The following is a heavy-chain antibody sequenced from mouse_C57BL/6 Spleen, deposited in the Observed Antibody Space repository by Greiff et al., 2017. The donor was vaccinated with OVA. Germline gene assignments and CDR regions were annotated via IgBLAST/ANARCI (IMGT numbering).Heavy chain of an antibody. CDR1: GYTFTSYW. D-gene: IGHD1-1*01. CDR3: ARRGAYYGSSYNYAMDY. V-gene: IGHV1-61*01. Sequence: QVQLQQPGAELVRPGSSVKLSCKASGYTFTSYWMDWVKQRPGQGLEWIGNSYPSDSETHYNQKFKDKATLTVDKSSSTAYMQLSSRTSEDSAVYYCARRGAYYGSSYNYAMDYWGQGTSVTVSS. J-gene: IGHJ4*01. CDR2: SYPSDSET.